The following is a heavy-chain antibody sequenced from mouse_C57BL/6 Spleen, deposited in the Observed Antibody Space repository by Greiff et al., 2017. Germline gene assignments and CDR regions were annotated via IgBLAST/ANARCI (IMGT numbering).Heavy chain of an antibody. J-gene: IGHJ1*03. V-gene: IGHV6-3*01. Sequence: EVQRVESGGGLVQPGGSMKLSCVASGFTFSNYWMNWVRQSPEKGLEWVAQIRLKSDNYATHYAESVKGRFTISRDDSKSSVYLQMNNLRAEDTGIYYCTAITTANWYFDVWGTGTTVTVSS. CDR3: TAITTANWYFDV. CDR2: IRLKSDNYAT. CDR1: GFTFSNYW. D-gene: IGHD1-2*01.